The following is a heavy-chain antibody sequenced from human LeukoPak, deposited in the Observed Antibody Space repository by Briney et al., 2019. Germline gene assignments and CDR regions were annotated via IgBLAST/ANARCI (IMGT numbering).Heavy chain of an antibody. D-gene: IGHD3-22*01. CDR2: IYSGGST. CDR1: GFTVSSNY. Sequence: GGSLRLSCAASGFTVSSNYMSWVRQAPGKGPEWVSVIYSGGSTYYADSVKGRFTISRDNSKNTLYPQMNSLRAEDTAVYYCARTIPQDYDSSGYPHFDYWGQGTLVTVSS. J-gene: IGHJ4*02. CDR3: ARTIPQDYDSSGYPHFDY. V-gene: IGHV3-66*02.